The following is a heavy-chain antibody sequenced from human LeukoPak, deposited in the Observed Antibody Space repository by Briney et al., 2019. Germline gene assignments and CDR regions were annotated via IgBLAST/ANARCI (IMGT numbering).Heavy chain of an antibody. CDR2: IKQDGSEK. Sequence: GGSLRLSCEASGFTFSSHWMSWVRQAPGKGLEWVAIIKQDGSEKDYVDSVTGRFTISRDNHKNPLYLQMNSLRDEDTAVYYCARDTSAWRYGMDVWGQGTTVTVSS. J-gene: IGHJ6*02. V-gene: IGHV3-7*01. CDR3: ARDTSAWRYGMDV. D-gene: IGHD6-19*01. CDR1: GFTFSSHW.